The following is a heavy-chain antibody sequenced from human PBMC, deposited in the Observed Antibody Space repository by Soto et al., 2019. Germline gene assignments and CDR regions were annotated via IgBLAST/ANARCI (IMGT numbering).Heavy chain of an antibody. Sequence: EVQLVESGGGLVQPGGSLRLSCAASGFTFSRYDMHWVRQGTGKGLEWVSGIDTTGAPYYSGSVKGRFTISRENAKNSLFLEMDSLRPGDTAVYYCERESSDWSAVDYWGQGTLVTVSS. CDR3: ERESSDWSAVDY. D-gene: IGHD6-19*01. CDR1: GFTFSRYD. CDR2: IDTTGAP. V-gene: IGHV3-13*05. J-gene: IGHJ4*02.